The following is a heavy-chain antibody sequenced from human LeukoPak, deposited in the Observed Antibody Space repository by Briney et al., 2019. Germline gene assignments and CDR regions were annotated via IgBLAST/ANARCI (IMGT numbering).Heavy chain of an antibody. J-gene: IGHJ4*02. D-gene: IGHD6-19*01. CDR1: GFTFSDYY. CDR2: ISGRGSTI. V-gene: IGHV3-11*04. CDR3: ARDGSGWYFDY. Sequence: GGSLRLSCEASGFTFSDYYLSWIRQAPGKGLERVSYISGRGSTIYYADSVKGRFTISRDNAKNSLYLQMNSLRAEDTAVYYCARDGSGWYFDYWGQGTLVTVSP.